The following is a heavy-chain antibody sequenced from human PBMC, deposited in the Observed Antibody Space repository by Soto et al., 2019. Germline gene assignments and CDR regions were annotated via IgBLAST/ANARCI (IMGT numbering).Heavy chain of an antibody. CDR3: ARLLWSGYFSYSYPYGMDV. V-gene: IGHV1-2*04. J-gene: IGHJ6*02. D-gene: IGHD3-3*01. Sequence: ASVKVSCKASGYTFTGYYMHWVRQAPGQGLEWMGWINPNSGGTNYAQKFQGWVTMTRDTSISTAYMELSSLRAEDTAVYYCARLLWSGYFSYSYPYGMDVWGQGTTVTVSS. CDR1: GYTFTGYY. CDR2: INPNSGGT.